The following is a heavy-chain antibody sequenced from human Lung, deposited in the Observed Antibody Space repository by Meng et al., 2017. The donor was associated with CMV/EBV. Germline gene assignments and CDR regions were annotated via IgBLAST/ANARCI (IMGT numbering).Heavy chain of an antibody. CDR2: ISSSGDII. Sequence: GESLKISCAASGFTFSDYYMTWVRRAPGKGLEWISYISSSGDIILYADSVKGRFTISRDNAEKSLYLQMNSLRAEDTALYFCARCKIYDFSFYGMDVWGQGTTVTGSS. CDR1: GFTFSDYY. J-gene: IGHJ6*02. D-gene: IGHD3-3*01. V-gene: IGHV3-11*04. CDR3: ARCKIYDFSFYGMDV.